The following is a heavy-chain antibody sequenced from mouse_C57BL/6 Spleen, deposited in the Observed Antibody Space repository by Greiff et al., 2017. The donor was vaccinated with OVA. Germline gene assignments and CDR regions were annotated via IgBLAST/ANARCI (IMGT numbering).Heavy chain of an antibody. CDR3: ARGGYDYDGGYFDY. V-gene: IGHV1-9*01. Sequence: QVQLQQSGAELMKPGASVKLSCKATGYTFTGYWIEWVKQRPGHGLEWIGEILPGSGSTNYNEKFKGKVTFTADTSSNKAYMQLSSLTTEDSAIYYCARGGYDYDGGYFDYWGQGTTLTVSS. CDR1: GYTFTGYW. J-gene: IGHJ2*01. CDR2: ILPGSGST. D-gene: IGHD2-4*01.